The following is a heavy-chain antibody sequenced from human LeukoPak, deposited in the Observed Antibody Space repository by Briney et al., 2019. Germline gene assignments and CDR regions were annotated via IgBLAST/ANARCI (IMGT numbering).Heavy chain of an antibody. CDR1: GGSISSSNW. Sequence: SETLSLTCAVSGGSISSSNWWSWVRQPPGKGLEWIGYIYYSGSTNYNPSLKSRVTISVDTSKNQFSLKLSSMTAADTAVYYCARLLGESNRPLYYFDYWGQGTLVTVSS. J-gene: IGHJ4*02. V-gene: IGHV4-4*02. CDR3: ARLLGESNRPLYYFDY. CDR2: IYYSGST.